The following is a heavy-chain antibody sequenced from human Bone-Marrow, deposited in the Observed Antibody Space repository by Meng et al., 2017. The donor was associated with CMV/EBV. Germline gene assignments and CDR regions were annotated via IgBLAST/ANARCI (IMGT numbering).Heavy chain of an antibody. CDR1: GYTFTGYY. CDR2: INPNSGDT. J-gene: IGHJ4*02. V-gene: IGHV1-2*02. D-gene: IGHD6-6*01. CDR3: ARGYSSSSSGDY. Sequence: ASVKVSCKASGYTFTGYYMHWVRQAPGQGLEWMGWINPNSGDTNYAQKFQGRVTMTRDTSISTAYMELSRLRSDDTAVYYCARGYSSSSSGDYWGQGTLVTVSS.